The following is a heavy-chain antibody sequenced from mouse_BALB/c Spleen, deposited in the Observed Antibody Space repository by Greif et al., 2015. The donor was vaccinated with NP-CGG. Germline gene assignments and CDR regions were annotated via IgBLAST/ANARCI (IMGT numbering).Heavy chain of an antibody. CDR2: INPSNGRT. J-gene: IGHJ3*01. D-gene: IGHD2-4*01. CDR1: GYTFTSYW. CDR3: ARSLYDYGTY. V-gene: IGHV1S81*02. Sequence: VQLQQSGAELVKPGASVKLSCKASGYTFTSYWMHWVKQRPGQGLEWIGEINPSNGRTNYNEKFKSKATLTVDKSSSTAYMQLSSLTSEDSAVFYCARSLYDYGTYWGQGTLVTVSA.